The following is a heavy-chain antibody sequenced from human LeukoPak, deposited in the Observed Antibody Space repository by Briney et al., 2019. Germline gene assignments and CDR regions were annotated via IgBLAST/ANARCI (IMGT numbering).Heavy chain of an antibody. CDR3: VRVWIRSSAADWFDP. J-gene: IGHJ5*02. CDR1: GGSFSGYY. CDR2: IYYSGSS. D-gene: IGHD6-13*01. Sequence: KPSETLSLTCAVYGGSFSGYYWSWIRQPPGKGLEWIGYIYYSGSSNYNPSLKSRVTISVDKSKNQFSLKLSSVTAADTAVYYCVRVWIRSSAADWFDPWGQGTLVTVSS. V-gene: IGHV4-59*08.